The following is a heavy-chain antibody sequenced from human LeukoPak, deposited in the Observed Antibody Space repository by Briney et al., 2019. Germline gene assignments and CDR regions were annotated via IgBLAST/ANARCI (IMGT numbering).Heavy chain of an antibody. CDR2: IWYDGSNK. J-gene: IGHJ5*01. CDR1: GFTFSNYG. V-gene: IGHV3-33*01. D-gene: IGHD2/OR15-2a*01. Sequence: PGRSLRLSCAASGFTFSNYGMHWVRQAPGKGLEWVALIWYDGSNKYYTDSVKGRLTISRDNSKDTLFLQMNSLRAEDTAVYYCAREGPRGNSQFDCWGQGTLVTVSS. CDR3: AREGPRGNSQFDC.